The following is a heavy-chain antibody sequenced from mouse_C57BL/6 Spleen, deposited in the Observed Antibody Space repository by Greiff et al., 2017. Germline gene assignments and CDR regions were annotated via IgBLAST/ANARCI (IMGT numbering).Heavy chain of an antibody. V-gene: IGHV2-6-1*01. Sequence: VQRVESGPGLVAPSQSLSITCTVSGFSLTSYGVHWVRQPPGKGLEWLVVIWSDGRTTYNSALKSRLSISKDNSKSQVFLKMNSLQTDDTAMYYCARHDGYYDYFDYWGQGTTLTVSS. CDR1: GFSLTSYG. CDR2: IWSDGRT. CDR3: ARHDGYYDYFDY. J-gene: IGHJ2*01. D-gene: IGHD2-3*01.